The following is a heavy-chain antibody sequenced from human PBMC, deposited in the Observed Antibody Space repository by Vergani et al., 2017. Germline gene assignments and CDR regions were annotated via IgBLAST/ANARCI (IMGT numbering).Heavy chain of an antibody. Sequence: QVQLVESGGGVVQPGRSLRLSCAASGFRFSSYGMNWVRQAPGKGLEWVAVIWYDGSNKYYADSVKGRFTISRDNSKNTLYLQMNSLRAEDTAVYYCAKPHKAYCSSTSCYSFDYWGQGTLVTVSS. CDR2: IWYDGSNK. J-gene: IGHJ4*02. CDR3: AKPHKAYCSSTSCYSFDY. CDR1: GFRFSSYG. D-gene: IGHD2-2*02. V-gene: IGHV3-33*06.